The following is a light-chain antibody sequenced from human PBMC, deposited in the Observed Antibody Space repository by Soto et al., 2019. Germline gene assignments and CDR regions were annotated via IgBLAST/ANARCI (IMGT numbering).Light chain of an antibody. CDR2: GAY. V-gene: IGKV3-20*01. J-gene: IGKJ4*01. Sequence: EIVLTQSPGPLSLSPGERATLSCRASQRVSSSLAWYQQKPGQAPRIFIFGAYRRATGIPDRFSGSGSGTDFTLTISRLEPEDFVVYYGQQYDSSPLTFGGGTKGEIK. CDR3: QQYDSSPLT. CDR1: QRVSSS.